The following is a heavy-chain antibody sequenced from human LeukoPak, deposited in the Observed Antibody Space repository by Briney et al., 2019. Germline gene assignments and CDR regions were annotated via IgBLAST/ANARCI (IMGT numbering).Heavy chain of an antibody. D-gene: IGHD6-19*01. CDR2: IYYSGST. CDR3: ARHGYSSGTLAWIDP. J-gene: IGHJ5*02. V-gene: IGHV4-59*01. CDR1: GGSISSYY. Sequence: PSETLSLTWTVSGGSISSYYWSWIRQPPGKGLEWIGYIYYSGSTNYNPSLKSRVTISVDTSKNQFSLKLSSVTAADTAVYYCARHGYSSGTLAWIDPGGQGTQVTVSS.